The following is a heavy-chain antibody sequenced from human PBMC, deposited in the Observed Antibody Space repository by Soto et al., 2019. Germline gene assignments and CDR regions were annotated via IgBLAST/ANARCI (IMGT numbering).Heavy chain of an antibody. CDR1: GGSITDYS. CDR2: ISINGNS. V-gene: IGHV4-4*07. J-gene: IGHJ4*02. D-gene: IGHD1-7*01. CDR3: ARESGDNWTYEVD. Sequence: QVQVKESGPGLVKPSETLSLTCTVSGGSITDYSWSWIRQSAGKGLEWLGRISINGNSHYHPSLRSRVTMAIEPSTNQFSLNLRSVTAADTAVYYCARESGDNWTYEVDWGQGTLVTVSS.